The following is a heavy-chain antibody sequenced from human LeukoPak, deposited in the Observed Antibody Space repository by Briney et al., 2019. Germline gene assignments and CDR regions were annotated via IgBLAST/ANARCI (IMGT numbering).Heavy chain of an antibody. D-gene: IGHD3-10*01. CDR1: GYTFTSYD. J-gene: IGHJ4*02. Sequence: ASVKVSCKASGYTFTSYDINWVRQATGQGLEWMGWMNPNSGNTGYAQKFQGRVTMTRNTSISTAYMELSSLSSVTAADTAVYYCARSWYGSGSYYNPPFDYWGQGTMVAVSS. CDR3: ARSWYGSGSYYNPPFDY. CDR2: MNPNSGNT. V-gene: IGHV1-8*01.